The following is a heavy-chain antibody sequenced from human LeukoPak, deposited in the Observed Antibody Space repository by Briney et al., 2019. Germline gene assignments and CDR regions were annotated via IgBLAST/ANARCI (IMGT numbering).Heavy chain of an antibody. D-gene: IGHD2/OR15-2a*01. V-gene: IGHV3-23*01. J-gene: IGHJ4*02. Sequence: AGGSLILSCAASGFTFSSYAMSWVRQAPGKGLEWVSAITDSGGSPYYADSVKGRFTISRDNAKNSLYLQMNSLRDEDTAVYYCARTVIAGSYYFDYWGQGTLVTVSS. CDR1: GFTFSSYA. CDR2: ITDSGGSP. CDR3: ARTVIAGSYYFDY.